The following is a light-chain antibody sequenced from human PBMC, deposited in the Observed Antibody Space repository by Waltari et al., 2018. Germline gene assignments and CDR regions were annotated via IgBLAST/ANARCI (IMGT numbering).Light chain of an antibody. Sequence: EIVMTQSPATLPVSPGERATLPSRASHSVSSNLAWYQQKPGQAPRLLIYGSSTRATGIPARFSGSGSGTEFTLTISSMQSEDFAVYYCQQYNNWLEWTFGQGTKVEIK. CDR3: QQYNNWLEWT. J-gene: IGKJ1*01. CDR1: HSVSSN. CDR2: GSS. V-gene: IGKV3-15*01.